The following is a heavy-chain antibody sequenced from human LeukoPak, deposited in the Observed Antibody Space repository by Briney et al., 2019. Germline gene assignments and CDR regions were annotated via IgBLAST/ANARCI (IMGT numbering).Heavy chain of an antibody. CDR1: GYTFTSYG. Sequence: ASVKVSCTASGYTFTSYGISWVRQAPGQGLEWMGWISAYNGNTNYAQTLQGRVTITTDKSTSTDYMELRSLRSDDAAVYYCAREWDTVVRGVINPLYFYYWGQGTLVTVAS. J-gene: IGHJ4*02. D-gene: IGHD3-10*01. CDR2: ISAYNGNT. V-gene: IGHV1-18*04. CDR3: AREWDTVVRGVINPLYFYY.